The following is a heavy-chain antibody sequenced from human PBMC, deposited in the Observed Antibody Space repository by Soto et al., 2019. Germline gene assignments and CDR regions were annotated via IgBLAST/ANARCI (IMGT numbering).Heavy chain of an antibody. CDR2: INPSGGST. J-gene: IGHJ6*02. V-gene: IGHV1-46*01. CDR3: ARGTSPRPTVTQQNYGMDV. Sequence: GASVKVSCKASGYTFTSYNMHWVRQAPGQGLEWMGIINPSGGSTSYAQKFQGRVTMTRDTSTSTVYMELSSLRSEDTAVYYCARGTSPRPTVTQQNYGMDVWGQGTTVTVS. CDR1: GYTFTSYN. D-gene: IGHD4-17*01.